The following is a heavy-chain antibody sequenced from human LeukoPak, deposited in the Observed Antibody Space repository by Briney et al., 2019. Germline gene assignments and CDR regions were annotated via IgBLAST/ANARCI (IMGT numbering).Heavy chain of an antibody. J-gene: IGHJ3*02. D-gene: IGHD3-16*01. CDR1: GGSINNYY. Sequence: SETLSLTCTVSGGSINNYYWSWIRQPPGKGLEWIGYIYYSGSTNYNPSLKSRVTISLDTSKNQFSLKLSSVTAADTAVYYCASVIMITFGGVSDDAFDIWGQGTMVTVSS. CDR3: ASVIMITFGGVSDDAFDI. V-gene: IGHV4-59*01. CDR2: IYYSGST.